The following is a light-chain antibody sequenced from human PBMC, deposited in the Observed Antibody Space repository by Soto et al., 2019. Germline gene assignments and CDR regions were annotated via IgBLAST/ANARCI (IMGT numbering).Light chain of an antibody. CDR3: QQYGNSWT. J-gene: IGKJ1*01. CDR1: QSIGRF. CDR2: DAS. V-gene: IGKV1-5*01. Sequence: DIQMTQSPSTLSASVGDRVTITCRASQSIGRFLAWYQHQPGKAPKLLIYDASTLESGVPSRFSGTGSGTDFTLTIGRLEPEDFAVYYCQQYGNSWTFGQGTKVDIK.